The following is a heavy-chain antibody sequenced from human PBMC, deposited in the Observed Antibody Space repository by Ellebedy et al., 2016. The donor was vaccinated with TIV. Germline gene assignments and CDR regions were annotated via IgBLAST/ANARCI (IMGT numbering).Heavy chain of an antibody. V-gene: IGHV3-30-3*01. CDR3: TRALHYDPTTSDF. Sequence: GESLKISCAASGFTFSSYAMHWVRQAPGKGLEWVAVISYDGSNKYYADSMKGRFTISRDNSNDAVYLQMDSLRANDTALYYCTRALHYDPTTSDFWGQGTLVIVSS. D-gene: IGHD3-3*01. J-gene: IGHJ4*02. CDR1: GFTFSSYA. CDR2: ISYDGSNK.